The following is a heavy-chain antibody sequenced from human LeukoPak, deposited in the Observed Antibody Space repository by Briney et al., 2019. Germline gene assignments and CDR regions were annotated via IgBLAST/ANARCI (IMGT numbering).Heavy chain of an antibody. Sequence: SETLSLTCTVSGYSISSGYYWGWIRQPPGKGLEWIGSIYNSGSTYYNPSLKSRVTISVDTSKNQFSLKLSSVTAADTAVYYCASPEAGSGWYHPYFDYWGQGTLVTVSS. D-gene: IGHD6-19*01. J-gene: IGHJ4*02. CDR3: ASPEAGSGWYHPYFDY. V-gene: IGHV4-38-2*02. CDR2: IYNSGST. CDR1: GYSISSGYY.